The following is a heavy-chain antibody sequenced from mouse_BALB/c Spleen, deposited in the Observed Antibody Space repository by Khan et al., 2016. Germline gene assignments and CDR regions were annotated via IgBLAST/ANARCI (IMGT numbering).Heavy chain of an antibody. J-gene: IGHJ1*01. D-gene: IGHD1-1*01. CDR3: SSCRYYFCSSSFFDF. V-gene: IGHV9-3-1*01. CDR1: GYTFTNYG. Sequence: QFQLVQSGPELMKPGKTVKISCKASGYTFTNYGMNWVKQAPGKGLKWMGWINTYSGESTYADDFKGRFAISLENSANTDYLQINNLKNEDTATSFFSSCRYYFCSSSFFDFWGAATPVTVSS. CDR2: INTYSGES.